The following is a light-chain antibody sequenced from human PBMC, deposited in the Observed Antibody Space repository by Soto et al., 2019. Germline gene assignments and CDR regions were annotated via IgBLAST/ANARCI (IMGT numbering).Light chain of an antibody. V-gene: IGLV2-23*01. CDR2: EGS. CDR1: SSDVGTYNL. Sequence: QSALTQPASVSGSPGQSITISCTGTSSDVGTYNLVSWYQQHPGKAPKLMIYEGSKRTSGVSNRFSGSKSGNTASRPISWLQAEDEADYYHCSNASSTTVVFIGGTKVTVL. J-gene: IGLJ3*02. CDR3: CSNASSTTVV.